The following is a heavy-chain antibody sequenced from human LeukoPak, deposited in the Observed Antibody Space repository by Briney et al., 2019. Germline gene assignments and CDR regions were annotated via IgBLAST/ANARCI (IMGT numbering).Heavy chain of an antibody. J-gene: IGHJ4*02. D-gene: IGHD3-10*01. CDR1: GFTFRYYA. Sequence: GGSLRLSCAASGFTFRYYAMTWVRQAPGKGLEWVSAIRGSDGSTYYADSVKGRFTISGDISKSTLYLQMVSLRADDTALYYCVRVMVRGTSYYFDYWVQGTLVTVSS. CDR3: VRVMVRGTSYYFDY. V-gene: IGHV3-23*01. CDR2: IRGSDGST.